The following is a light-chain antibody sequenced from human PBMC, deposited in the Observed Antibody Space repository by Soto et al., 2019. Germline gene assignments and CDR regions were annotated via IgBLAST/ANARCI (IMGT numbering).Light chain of an antibody. CDR3: QQYDNSPIT. CDR1: QSISSSF. V-gene: IGKV3-20*01. J-gene: IGKJ5*01. CDR2: GAS. Sequence: IVLTQSPRRLSLSPWERDYFYCGASQSISSSFLAWYQQKPGQAPRLLIYGASSRATGIPDRFSGTGSETDFTLTISRLEPEDFAVYYCQQYDNSPITFGQGTRLEIK.